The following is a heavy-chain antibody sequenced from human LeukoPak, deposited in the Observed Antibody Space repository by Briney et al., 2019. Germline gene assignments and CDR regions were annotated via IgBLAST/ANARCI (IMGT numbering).Heavy chain of an antibody. CDR3: ARDRSAAPTYYYYGMDV. CDR2: INPSGGST. CDR1: GYTFTSYY. V-gene: IGHV1-46*01. Sequence: ASVKVSCKASGYTFTSYYMHWVRQAPGQGLEWVGIINPSGGSTSYAQKFQGRVTMTRDTSTSTVYMELSSLRSEDTAVYYCARDRSAAPTYYYYGMDVWGKGTTVTVSS. J-gene: IGHJ6*04. D-gene: IGHD2-15*01.